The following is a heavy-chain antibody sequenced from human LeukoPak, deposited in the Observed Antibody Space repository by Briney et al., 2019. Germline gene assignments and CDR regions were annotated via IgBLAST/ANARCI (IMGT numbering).Heavy chain of an antibody. Sequence: SETLSLTCSVSGDSISSFYWNWIRQSPGRGLEWIGNIHYSGSSIYNPSLRNRVTMSIDTSKKQFFLKLRSVTAADTAVYYCVLAPNSNWFDFWGQGTLVTVSS. CDR1: GDSISSFY. CDR3: VLAPNSNWFDF. V-gene: IGHV4-59*08. CDR2: IHYSGSS. D-gene: IGHD2-15*01. J-gene: IGHJ4*02.